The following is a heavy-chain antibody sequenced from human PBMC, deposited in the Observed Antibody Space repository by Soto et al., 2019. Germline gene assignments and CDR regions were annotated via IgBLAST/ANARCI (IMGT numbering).Heavy chain of an antibody. CDR3: ARSAHRIQLWLPGY. D-gene: IGHD5-18*01. CDR2: INSDGSST. CDR1: GFTFSSYW. V-gene: IGHV3-74*01. J-gene: IGHJ4*02. Sequence: GGSLRLSCAASGFTFSSYWMHWVRQAPGKGLVWVSRINSDGSSTSYADSVKGRFTISRDNAKNTLYLQMNSLRAEDTAVYYCARSAHRIQLWLPGYWGQGTLVTVSS.